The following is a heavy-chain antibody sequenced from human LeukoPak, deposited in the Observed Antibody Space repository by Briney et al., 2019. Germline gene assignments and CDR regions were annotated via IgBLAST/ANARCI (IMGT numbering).Heavy chain of an antibody. CDR2: IYSGGST. CDR3: ARTGGYFDWLGGAFDI. CDR1: GFTVSSNY. D-gene: IGHD3-9*01. V-gene: IGHV3-66*02. Sequence: GGSLRLSCAASGFTVSSNYMSWVRQAPGKGLEWVSVIYSGGSTYYADSVKGRLTISRDNSKNTLYLQMNGLRAEDTAVYYCARTGGYFDWLGGAFDIWGQGTMVTVSS. J-gene: IGHJ3*02.